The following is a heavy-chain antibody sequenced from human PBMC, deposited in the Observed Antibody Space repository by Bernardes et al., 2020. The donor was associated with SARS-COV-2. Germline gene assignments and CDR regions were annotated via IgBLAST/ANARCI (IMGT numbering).Heavy chain of an antibody. D-gene: IGHD3-22*01. CDR2: IYYSGST. Sequence: SETLSLTRTVSGGSISSSYWSWIRQPPGQGLEWIGYIYYSGSTNYNPSLKSRVTISVDTSKNQFSLKLSSVTAADTAVYYCARHPYYYDSSGYYYDYWGQGTLVTVSS. V-gene: IGHV4-59*01. CDR3: ARHPYYYDSSGYYYDY. J-gene: IGHJ4*02. CDR1: GGSISSSY.